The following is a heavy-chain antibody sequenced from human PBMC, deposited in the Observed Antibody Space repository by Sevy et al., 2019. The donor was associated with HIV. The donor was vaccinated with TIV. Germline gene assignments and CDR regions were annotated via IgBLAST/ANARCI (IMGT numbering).Heavy chain of an antibody. D-gene: IGHD3-22*01. CDR3: AREHYYDSSGYYYDDAFDI. Sequence: GGSLRLSCAASGFTFSSYSMNWVRQAPGKGLEWVSSISSSSSYIYYADSVKGRFTISRDNAKNSLYLQMNSLRAEDMAMYYCAREHYYDSSGYYYDDAFDIWGQGTMVTVSS. V-gene: IGHV3-21*01. J-gene: IGHJ3*02. CDR2: ISSSSSYI. CDR1: GFTFSSYS.